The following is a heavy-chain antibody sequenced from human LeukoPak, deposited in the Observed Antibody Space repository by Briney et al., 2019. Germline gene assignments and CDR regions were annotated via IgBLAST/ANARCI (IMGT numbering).Heavy chain of an antibody. CDR3: ARCPSYYGDYYYYYYYGMDV. V-gene: IGHV4-34*01. CDR2: INHSGST. Sequence: SETLSLTCAVYGGSFSGYYWSWIRQPPGKGLEWIGEINHSGSTNYNPSPKSRVTISVDTSKNQFSLKLSSVTAADTAVYYCARCPSYYGDYYYYYYYGMDVWGQGTTVTVSS. CDR1: GGSFSGYY. J-gene: IGHJ6*02. D-gene: IGHD4-17*01.